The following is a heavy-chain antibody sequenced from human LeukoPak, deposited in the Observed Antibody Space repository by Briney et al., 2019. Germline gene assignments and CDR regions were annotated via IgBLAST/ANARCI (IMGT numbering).Heavy chain of an antibody. J-gene: IGHJ4*02. CDR2: ISYDGSNK. CDR1: GFTFSSYA. D-gene: IGHD1-26*01. CDR3: ARVESIVGAAFDY. Sequence: GGSLRLSCAASGFTFSSYAMHWVRQAPGKGLEWVAVISYDGSNKYYADSVKGRSTISRDNSKNTLYLQMNSLRAEDTAVYYCARVESIVGAAFDYWGQGTLVTVSS. V-gene: IGHV3-30*04.